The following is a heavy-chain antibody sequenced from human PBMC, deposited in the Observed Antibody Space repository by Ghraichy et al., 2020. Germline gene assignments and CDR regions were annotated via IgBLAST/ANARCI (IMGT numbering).Heavy chain of an antibody. CDR2: IYYSGST. Sequence: SETLSLTCTVSGGSISSYYWSWIRQPPGKGLEWIGYIYYSGSTNYNPSLKSRVTISVDTSKNQFSLKLSSFTAADTAVYYCARTRGYCSSTSCYIGTDYYYGMDVWGQGTTVTVSS. V-gene: IGHV4-59*01. CDR1: GGSISSYY. D-gene: IGHD2-2*02. CDR3: ARTRGYCSSTSCYIGTDYYYGMDV. J-gene: IGHJ6*02.